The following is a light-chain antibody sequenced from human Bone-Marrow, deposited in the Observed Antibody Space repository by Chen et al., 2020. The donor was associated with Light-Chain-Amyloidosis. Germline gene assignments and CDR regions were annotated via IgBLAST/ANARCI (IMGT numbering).Light chain of an antibody. CDR1: QRVASDY. CDR2: DIS. CDR3: LQYGSSIRT. Sequence: DIVLTQSPGTLSVSPGERATLSWRASQRVASDYFAWYQQKPGQAPRLLIFDISKRATGVSVRFSGSGSETDFTLTISRVEPEDLAMYYCLQYGSSIRTFGQGTRLDIK. J-gene: IGKJ2*01. V-gene: IGKV3-20*01.